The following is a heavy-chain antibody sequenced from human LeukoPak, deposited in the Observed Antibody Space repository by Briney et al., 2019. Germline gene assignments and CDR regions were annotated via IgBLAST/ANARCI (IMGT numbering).Heavy chain of an antibody. CDR3: ARVFGELYDLNY. CDR1: GYTFTGYY. CDR2: INPNSGGT. Sequence: ASVTVSCKASGYTFTGYYMHWVRQAPGQGLEWMGWINPNSGGTNYAQKFQGRVTMTRDTSISTAYMELSRLRSDDTAVYYCARVFGELYDLNYWGQGTLVTVSS. J-gene: IGHJ4*02. V-gene: IGHV1-2*02. D-gene: IGHD3-10*01.